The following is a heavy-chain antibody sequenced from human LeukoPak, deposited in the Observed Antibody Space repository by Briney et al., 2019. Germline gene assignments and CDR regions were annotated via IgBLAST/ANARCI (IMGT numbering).Heavy chain of an antibody. CDR3: ATLTTVTTIPSG. D-gene: IGHD4-17*01. CDR1: GYTFTGYY. CDR2: INPRSGDT. V-gene: IGHV1-2*02. Sequence: ASVKVSCKASGYTFTGYYMHWVRQAPGQGLEWMGWINPRSGDTNFAQNFQGRVTMTRDTSISTAYMELSRLRSDDTAVYYCATLTTVTTIPSGWGQGTLVTVSS. J-gene: IGHJ4*02.